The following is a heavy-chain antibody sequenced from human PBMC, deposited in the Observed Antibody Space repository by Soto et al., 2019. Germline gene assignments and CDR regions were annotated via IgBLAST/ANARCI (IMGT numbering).Heavy chain of an antibody. J-gene: IGHJ6*03. D-gene: IGHD6-13*01. CDR3: ARDGQQEMPYTMDV. CDR2: VWSRGNNQ. CDR1: GFSLRSHA. V-gene: IGHV3-33*01. Sequence: QLQVAESGGGVVQPGTSLRLSCAASGFSLRSHAIHGVRQAPAKGLEGMVKVWSRGNNQWTADFVKGRFTISKDDSKGIVYLQINSLRVDDTAVYYCARDGQQEMPYTMDVW.